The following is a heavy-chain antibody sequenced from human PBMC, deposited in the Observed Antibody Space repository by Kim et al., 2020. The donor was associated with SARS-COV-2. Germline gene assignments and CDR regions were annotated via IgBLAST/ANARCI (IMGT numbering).Heavy chain of an antibody. J-gene: IGHJ6*02. CDR3: ARAADFWSGRYYYYGMDV. V-gene: IGHV3-7*03. D-gene: IGHD3-3*01. CDR2: IKQDGSEK. CDR1: GFTFSSYW. Sequence: GGSLRLSCAASGFTFSSYWMSWVRQAPGKGLEWVANIKQDGSEKYYVDSVKGRFTISRDNAKNSLYLQMNSLRAEDTAVYYCARAADFWSGRYYYYGMDVWGQGTTVTVSS.